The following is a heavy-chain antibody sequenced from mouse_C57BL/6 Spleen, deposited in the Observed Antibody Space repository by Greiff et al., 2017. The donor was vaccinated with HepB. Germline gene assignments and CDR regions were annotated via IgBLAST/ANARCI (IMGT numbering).Heavy chain of an antibody. CDR3: ATRITTEAMDY. J-gene: IGHJ4*01. D-gene: IGHD1-1*01. V-gene: IGHV2-6*01. CDR1: GFSLTSYG. CDR2: IWGVGST. Sequence: VQVVESGPGLVAPSQRLSITCTVSGFSLTSYGVDWVRQSPGKGLEWLGVIWGVGSTNYNSALKSRLSISKDNSKSQVFLKMNSLQTDDTAMYYCATRITTEAMDYWGQGTSVTVSS.